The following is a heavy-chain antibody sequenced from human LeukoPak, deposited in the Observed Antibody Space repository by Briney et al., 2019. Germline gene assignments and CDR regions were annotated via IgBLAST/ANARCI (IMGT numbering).Heavy chain of an antibody. CDR2: ISSSGSTI. Sequence: GGSLRLSCAASGFTFNDYYMSWIRQAPGKGLEWVSYISSSGSTIYYADSVKGRFTISRDNAKNSLYLQMNSLRAEDTAVYCCARLGSGTGVWYYHGMDVWGQGTTVTVSS. V-gene: IGHV3-11*01. CDR3: ARLGSGTGVWYYHGMDV. J-gene: IGHJ6*02. CDR1: GFTFNDYY. D-gene: IGHD2-8*01.